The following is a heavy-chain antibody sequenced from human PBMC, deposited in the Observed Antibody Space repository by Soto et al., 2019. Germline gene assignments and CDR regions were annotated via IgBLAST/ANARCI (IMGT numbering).Heavy chain of an antibody. Sequence: ASVKVSCKASGYTFTSYGISWLRQSPGQGLEWMGWISAYNGNTNYAQKLQGRVTMTTDTSTSTAYMELRSLRSDDTAVYYCARGLYYYGSGSYAYFDYWGQGTLVTVSS. CDR3: ARGLYYYGSGSYAYFDY. V-gene: IGHV1-18*04. D-gene: IGHD3-10*01. J-gene: IGHJ4*02. CDR1: GYTFTSYG. CDR2: ISAYNGNT.